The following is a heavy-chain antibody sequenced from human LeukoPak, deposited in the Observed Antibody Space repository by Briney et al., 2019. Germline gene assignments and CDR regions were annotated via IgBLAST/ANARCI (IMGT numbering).Heavy chain of an antibody. V-gene: IGHV3-64*01. J-gene: IGHJ4*02. Sequence: PGGSLRLFCAASGFTVSSNYMSWVRQAPGKGLEYVSAISSNGGSTYYANSVKGRFTISRDNSKNTLYLQMGSLRAEDMAVYYCARVGSSSWAHFDYWGQGTLVTVSS. D-gene: IGHD6-13*01. CDR3: ARVGSSSWAHFDY. CDR1: GFTVSSNY. CDR2: ISSNGGST.